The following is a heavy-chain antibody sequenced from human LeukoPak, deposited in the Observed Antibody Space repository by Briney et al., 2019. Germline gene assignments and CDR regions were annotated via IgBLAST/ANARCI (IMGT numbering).Heavy chain of an antibody. CDR1: GFTFSDYY. CDR3: ARGSGYSGYVGYFDY. Sequence: GGSLRLSCAASGFTFSDYYMSWIRQAPGKGLEWVSYISSSSSYTNYADSVKGRFTISRDNAKNSLYLQMNCLRAEDTAVYYCARGSGYSGYVGYFDYWGQGTLVTVSS. J-gene: IGHJ4*02. V-gene: IGHV3-11*05. D-gene: IGHD5-12*01. CDR2: ISSSSSYT.